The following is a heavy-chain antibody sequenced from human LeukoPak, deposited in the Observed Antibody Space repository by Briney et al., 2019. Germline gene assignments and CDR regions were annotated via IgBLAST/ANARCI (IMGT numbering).Heavy chain of an antibody. V-gene: IGHV1-8*01. CDR1: GYTFTSYD. CDR2: MNPNSGNT. Sequence: ASVKVSCKASGYTFTSYDINWVRQATGQGLEWMGWMNPNSGNTGYAQKFQGRVTMTRNTSISTAYMELSSLRSEDTAVYYCARGGGVRRVIITIGSRWFDPWGQGTLVTVSS. J-gene: IGHJ5*02. D-gene: IGHD3-10*01. CDR3: ARGGGVRRVIITIGSRWFDP.